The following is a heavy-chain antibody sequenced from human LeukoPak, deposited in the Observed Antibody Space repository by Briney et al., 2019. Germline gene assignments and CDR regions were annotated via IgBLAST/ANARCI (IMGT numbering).Heavy chain of an antibody. CDR3: AREQTGYSSSPLDY. CDR2: IWYDGSNK. J-gene: IGHJ4*02. D-gene: IGHD6-13*01. CDR1: GFTFSSYG. Sequence: QPGGSLRLSCAASGFTFSSYGMHWVRQAPGKGLEWVAVIWYDGSNKYYADSVKGRFTISRDNSKNTLYLQMNSLRAEDTAVYYCAREQTGYSSSPLDYWGQGTLVTVSS. V-gene: IGHV3-33*08.